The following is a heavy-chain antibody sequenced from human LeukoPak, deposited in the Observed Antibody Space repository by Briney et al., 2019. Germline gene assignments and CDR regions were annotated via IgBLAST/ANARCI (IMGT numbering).Heavy chain of an antibody. D-gene: IGHD6-19*01. V-gene: IGHV4-4*02. Sequence: PSETLSLTCAVSGSSISSSNWWSWVRQPPGRGLEWIGEIYHSGSTNYNPSLKSRVTISVDKSKNQLSLKMSPVTAADTAEYYCARGDSSGWHPYYYMDVWGKGTTVTVSS. CDR1: GSSISSSNW. J-gene: IGHJ6*03. CDR3: ARGDSSGWHPYYYMDV. CDR2: IYHSGST.